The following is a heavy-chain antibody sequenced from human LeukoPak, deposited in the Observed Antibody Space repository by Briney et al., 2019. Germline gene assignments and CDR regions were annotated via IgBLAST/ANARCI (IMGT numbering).Heavy chain of an antibody. Sequence: GGSLRLSCAVSGLTFKNAWMNWVRQAPGKGLEWVGRIRSKTDGGTADYAAPVKGRFTISRDDSRDTVYLQMNSLKTEDTAVYFCTTDSSRPQWGQGTLVTVSS. CDR3: TTDSSRPQ. V-gene: IGHV3-15*01. CDR1: GLTFKNAW. D-gene: IGHD6-13*01. J-gene: IGHJ4*02. CDR2: IRSKTDGGTA.